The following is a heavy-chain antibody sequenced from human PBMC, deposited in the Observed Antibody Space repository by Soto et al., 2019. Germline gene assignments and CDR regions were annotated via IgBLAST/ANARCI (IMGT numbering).Heavy chain of an antibody. Sequence: LRLSCAASGFTFSSYSMNWVRQAPGEGLEWIAYISLGRRTIFYADSVKGRFTISRDDAKNSLYLQMNSLRDEDTSVYYCARDNGIEGSFDPWGQGTLVTVSS. CDR2: ISLGRRTI. V-gene: IGHV3-48*02. J-gene: IGHJ5*02. CDR3: ARDNGIEGSFDP. CDR1: GFTFSSYS.